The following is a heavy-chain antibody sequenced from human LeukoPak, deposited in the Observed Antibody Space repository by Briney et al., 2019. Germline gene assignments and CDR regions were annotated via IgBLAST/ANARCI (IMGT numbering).Heavy chain of an antibody. CDR3: ARRSSGWPFDN. CDR1: GGSISSSGYY. V-gene: IGHV4-39*01. Sequence: SETLSPTCTVSGGSISSSGYYWGWIRQPPGKGLEWIGNIYYSGSTYYNPSLKSRVTISVDTSKNQFSLNVSSVTAADTAIYYCARRSSGWPFDNWGQGRLVTVSS. D-gene: IGHD6-19*01. CDR2: IYYSGST. J-gene: IGHJ4*02.